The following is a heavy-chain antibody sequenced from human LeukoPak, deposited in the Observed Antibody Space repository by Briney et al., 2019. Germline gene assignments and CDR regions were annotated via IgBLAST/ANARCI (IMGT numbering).Heavy chain of an antibody. V-gene: IGHV3-53*01. Sequence: PGGALELSCAASGFTLSSNYMSRGRPGPGEGLGGGSVIFNGGSTYYADSVKGRFTISRDNSKNTLYLQMNSLRAEDTAVYYCARDRCSSTSCYFPDAFDIWGQGTMVTVSS. CDR1: GFTLSSNY. D-gene: IGHD2-2*01. CDR2: IFNGGST. J-gene: IGHJ3*02. CDR3: ARDRCSSTSCYFPDAFDI.